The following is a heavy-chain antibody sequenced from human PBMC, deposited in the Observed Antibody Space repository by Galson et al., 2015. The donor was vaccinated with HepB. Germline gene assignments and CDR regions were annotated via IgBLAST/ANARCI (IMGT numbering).Heavy chain of an antibody. J-gene: IGHJ4*02. CDR2: IWYDGSNK. V-gene: IGHV3-33*01. CDR3: ARHMRQWELTTGLDN. CDR1: GFTFSSYG. D-gene: IGHD1-26*01. Sequence: SLRLSCAASGFTFSSYGMHWVRQAPDKGLEWVALIWYDGSNKYYADSLKSRVTVSIDTSKSQFSLTLKSVTAADTAVYFCARHMRQWELTTGLDNWGQGIVVSVSS.